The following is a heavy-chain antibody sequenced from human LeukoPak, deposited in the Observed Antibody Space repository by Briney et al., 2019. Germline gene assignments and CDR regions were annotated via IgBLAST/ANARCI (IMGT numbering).Heavy chain of an antibody. Sequence: GSSVKVSCKTSGGTFSGSAITWVRQAPGQGLEWMGRIIPVLALATYAQKFQGRVTITADQSTTTACMELNTLRSEDTAVFYCARDINGDLDYWGQGTLVTVSS. D-gene: IGHD4-17*01. V-gene: IGHV1-69*04. CDR1: GGTFSGSA. J-gene: IGHJ4*02. CDR2: IIPVLALA. CDR3: ARDINGDLDY.